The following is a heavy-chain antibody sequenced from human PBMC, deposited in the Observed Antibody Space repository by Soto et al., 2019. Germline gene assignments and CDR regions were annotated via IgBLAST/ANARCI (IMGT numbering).Heavy chain of an antibody. J-gene: IGHJ6*02. Sequence: QLLQSGAEVRKPGASVKVSCKASGYTFIDYYMHWVRQAPGQGLEWMGWINPDTDDTHYAQKFQGRLIMTRDTSINTVYMELRRLTSDGTAVYSCARDYFDRSGLYGMDLWGQGTTVTVSS. V-gene: IGHV1-2*02. D-gene: IGHD3-22*01. CDR2: INPDTDDT. CDR3: ARDYFDRSGLYGMDL. CDR1: GYTFIDYY.